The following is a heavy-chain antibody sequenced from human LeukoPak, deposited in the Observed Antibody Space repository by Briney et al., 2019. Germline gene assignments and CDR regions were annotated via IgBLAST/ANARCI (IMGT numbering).Heavy chain of an antibody. CDR1: GGSISSYY. V-gene: IGHV4-59*01. CDR2: IYYSGST. D-gene: IGHD6-13*01. Sequence: SETLSLTCTVSGGSISSYYWSWIRQPPGKGLEWIGYIYYSGSTDYNPSLKSRVTISVDTSRNQFSLRLSSVTAADTAVYYCARVTGYMTEDFFDYWGQGTLVTVSS. CDR3: ARVTGYMTEDFFDY. J-gene: IGHJ4*02.